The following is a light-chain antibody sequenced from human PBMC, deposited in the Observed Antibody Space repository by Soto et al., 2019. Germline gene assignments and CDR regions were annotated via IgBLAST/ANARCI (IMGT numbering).Light chain of an antibody. CDR2: EVS. Sequence: QSALTQPASVSGSPGQSITIFCTGTSSDVGGYNYVSWYQQDPGKAPKLIIYEVSNRPSGVSSRFSGSKSDNTASLTISGLQAEDEADYYCSSYTTTNTLYVFGTGTKVTVL. CDR3: SSYTTTNTLYV. CDR1: SSDVGGYNY. J-gene: IGLJ1*01. V-gene: IGLV2-14*01.